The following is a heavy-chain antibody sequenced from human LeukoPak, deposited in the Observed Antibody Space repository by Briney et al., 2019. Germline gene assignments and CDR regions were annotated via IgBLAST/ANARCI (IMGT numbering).Heavy chain of an antibody. Sequence: PGGSLRLSCAASGFTFDDYVMHWVRQAPGKGLEWVSGISWNSGSIGYADSVKGRFTISRDNAKNSLYLQMNSLRAEDTALYYCAKDHDYDILTGYFTYWGQGTLVTVSS. J-gene: IGHJ4*02. D-gene: IGHD3-9*01. V-gene: IGHV3-9*01. CDR3: AKDHDYDILTGYFTY. CDR2: ISWNSGSI. CDR1: GFTFDDYV.